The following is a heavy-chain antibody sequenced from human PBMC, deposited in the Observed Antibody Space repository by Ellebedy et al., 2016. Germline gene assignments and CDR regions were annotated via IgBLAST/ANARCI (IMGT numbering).Heavy chain of an antibody. J-gene: IGHJ4*02. V-gene: IGHV4-31*03. Sequence: SETLSLTCTVSGDPITSGAYSWNWVRQHPGKGLEWLGCIYYSGSAFYNPSLKSRLTMSVDTSKNQFSLKLTSVTVADTAVYYCARGSYSGYDPFDSWGQGTLVTVSS. CDR2: IYYSGSA. CDR3: ARGSYSGYDPFDS. D-gene: IGHD5-12*01. CDR1: GDPITSGAYS.